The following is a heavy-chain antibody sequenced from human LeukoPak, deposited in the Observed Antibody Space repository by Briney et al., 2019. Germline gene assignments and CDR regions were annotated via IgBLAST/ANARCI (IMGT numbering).Heavy chain of an antibody. V-gene: IGHV3-48*03. CDR2: ISSSGSTI. CDR3: AAGSIVVVIGY. D-gene: IGHD3-22*01. Sequence: GGSLRLSCAASGSTFSSYEMNWVRQAPGKGLEWVSYISSSGSTIYYADSVKGRFTISRDNAKNSLYLQMNSLRAEDTAVYYCAAGSIVVVIGYWGQGALVTVSS. J-gene: IGHJ4*02. CDR1: GSTFSSYE.